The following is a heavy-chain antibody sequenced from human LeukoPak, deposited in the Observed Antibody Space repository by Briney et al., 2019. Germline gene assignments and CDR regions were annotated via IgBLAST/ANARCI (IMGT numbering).Heavy chain of an antibody. D-gene: IGHD4-17*01. V-gene: IGHV4-34*01. J-gene: IGHJ6*03. CDR1: GGSFSGYY. Sequence: SETLSLTCAVYGGSFSGYYWSWIRQPPGKGLEWIGEINHSGSTNYNPSLKSRVTISVDTSKNQFSLKLSSVTAADTAVYYCARLPTAFYYYYMDVWGKGTTVTVSS. CDR3: ARLPTAFYYYYMDV. CDR2: INHSGST.